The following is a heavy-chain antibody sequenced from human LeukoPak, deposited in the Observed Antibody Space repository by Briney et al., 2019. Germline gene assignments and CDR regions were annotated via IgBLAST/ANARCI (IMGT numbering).Heavy chain of an antibody. CDR2: IYYSGST. J-gene: IGHJ4*02. V-gene: IGHV4-31*03. CDR3: ASSIPGGYCSGGSCNDY. Sequence: SETLSLTCTVSGGSISSGGYYWSWIRQHPGKGLEWIGYIYYSGSTYYNPSLKSRVTISVDTSKNQFSLKLSSVTAADTAVYYCASSIPGGYCSGGSCNDYWGQGTLVTVSS. D-gene: IGHD2-15*01. CDR1: GGSISSGGYY.